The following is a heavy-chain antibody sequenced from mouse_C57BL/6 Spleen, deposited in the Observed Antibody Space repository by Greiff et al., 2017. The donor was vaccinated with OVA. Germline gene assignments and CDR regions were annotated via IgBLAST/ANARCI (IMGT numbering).Heavy chain of an antibody. V-gene: IGHV1-7*01. CDR1: GYTFTSYW. CDR2: INPSSGYT. D-gene: IGHD2-2*01. J-gene: IGHJ2*01. Sequence: QVQLKESGAELAKPGASVKLSCKASGYTFTSYWMHWVKQRPGQGLEWIGYINPSSGYTKYNQKFKDKATLTADKSSSTAYMQLSSLTYEDSAVYYCATGVTTYYFDYWGQGTTLTVSS. CDR3: ATGVTTYYFDY.